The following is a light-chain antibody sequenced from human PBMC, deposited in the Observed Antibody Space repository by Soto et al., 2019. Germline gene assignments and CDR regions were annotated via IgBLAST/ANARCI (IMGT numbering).Light chain of an antibody. CDR2: GAS. CDR1: QSITNSY. CDR3: QQYGGSPFT. Sequence: EIVLTQSPGTLSLSPGEGATLSCRASQSITNSYLAWYQQKPGQVPRLLVYGASNRATGIPDRFSGSGSGTDFTLTVSRLEPEEFAVYYCQQYGGSPFTFGPGTKVDIK. V-gene: IGKV3-20*01. J-gene: IGKJ3*01.